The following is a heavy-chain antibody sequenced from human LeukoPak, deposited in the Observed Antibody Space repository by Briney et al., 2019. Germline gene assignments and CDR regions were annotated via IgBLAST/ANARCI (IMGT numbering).Heavy chain of an antibody. CDR3: ARRSGLVGDPARFDF. J-gene: IGHJ4*02. Sequence: SQTLSLTCTVSGGSISSGGYYWSWIRQHPGKGREYIASMYYTGSTYYNPSLKSRVTMSVDTSKNQFSLKLSSVTAADTAVYYCARRSGLVGDPARFDFWGQGALVTVSS. D-gene: IGHD3-16*01. CDR2: MYYTGST. CDR1: GGSISSGGYY. V-gene: IGHV4-39*01.